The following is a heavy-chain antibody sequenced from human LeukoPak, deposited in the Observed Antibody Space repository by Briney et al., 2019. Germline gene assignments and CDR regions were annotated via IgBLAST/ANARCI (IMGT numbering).Heavy chain of an antibody. CDR3: ARLSGSGSSIDY. CDR2: IYYSGST. Sequence: PSETLSLTCTVSGGFVTSYYWSWFRQPPGKALEWIAYIYYSGSTNYNPSFKSRVTISVDPSKNQFSLKLSSVTAADTAVYYCARLSGSGSSIDYWGQGILVTVSS. V-gene: IGHV4-59*08. J-gene: IGHJ4*02. CDR1: GGFVTSYY. D-gene: IGHD1-26*01.